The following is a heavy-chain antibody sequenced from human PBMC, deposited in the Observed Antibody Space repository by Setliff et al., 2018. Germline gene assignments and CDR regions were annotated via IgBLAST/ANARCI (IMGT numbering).Heavy chain of an antibody. J-gene: IGHJ3*02. CDR3: ARGAVVGVSDAFDI. Sequence: TLSLTCAVYGGSFSGYYWSWIRQPPGKGLEWIGEINHSGSTNYNPSLKSRVTISVDTSKNQFSLKLSSVTAADTAVYYCARGAVVGVSDAFDIWGQGTMVTVSS. D-gene: IGHD1-26*01. CDR1: GGSFSGYY. CDR2: INHSGST. V-gene: IGHV4-34*01.